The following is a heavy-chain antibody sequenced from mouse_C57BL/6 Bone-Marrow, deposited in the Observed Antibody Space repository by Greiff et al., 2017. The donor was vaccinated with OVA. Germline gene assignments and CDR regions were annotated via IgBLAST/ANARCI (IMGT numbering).Heavy chain of an antibody. CDR2: ISYDGSN. V-gene: IGHV3-6*01. CDR3: ARDRSRAKGYFDY. J-gene: IGHJ2*01. Sequence: VQRKESGPGLVKPSQSLSLTCSVTGYSITSGYYWNWIRQFPGNKLEWMGYISYDGSNNYNPSLKNRISITRDTSKNQFFLKLNSVTTEDTATDYCARDRSRAKGYFDYWGQGTTLTVSS. CDR1: GYSITSGYY. D-gene: IGHD3-3*01.